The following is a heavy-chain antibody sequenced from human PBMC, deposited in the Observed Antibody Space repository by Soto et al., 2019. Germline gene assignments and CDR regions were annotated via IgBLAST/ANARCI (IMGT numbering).Heavy chain of an antibody. Sequence: GESLKISCKGSEYSFTTYWISWVRQMRGKGLEWMGRIDPSDSYTQYSPSFQGHVTISADKSISTAYLQWSSLKASDTALYYCARLAEAGHQYYYTMDVWGQGTTVTVSS. CDR2: IDPSDSYT. D-gene: IGHD6-13*01. CDR1: EYSFTTYW. V-gene: IGHV5-10-1*01. CDR3: ARLAEAGHQYYYTMDV. J-gene: IGHJ6*02.